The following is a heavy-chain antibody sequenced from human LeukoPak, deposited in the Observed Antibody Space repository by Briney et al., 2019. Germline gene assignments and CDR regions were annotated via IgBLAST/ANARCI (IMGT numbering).Heavy chain of an antibody. CDR2: IYYSGST. V-gene: IGHV4-39*07. CDR3: ARGRGYGVVTRGYFDL. J-gene: IGHJ2*01. Sequence: SETLSLTCTVSGGSISSSSYYWGWIRQPPGKGLEWIGSIYYSGSTYYNPSLKSRVTISVDTSKNQFSLKLSSVTAADTAVYYCARGRGYGVVTRGYFDLWGRGTLVTVSS. D-gene: IGHD4-23*01. CDR1: GGSISSSSYY.